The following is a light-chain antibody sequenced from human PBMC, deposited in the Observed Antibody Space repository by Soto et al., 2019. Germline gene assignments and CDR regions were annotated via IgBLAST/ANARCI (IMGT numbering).Light chain of an antibody. J-gene: IGLJ1*01. V-gene: IGLV2-14*01. CDR1: SSDVGGYDF. CDR2: EVS. Sequence: QSVLTQPASVSGSPGQSITISCTGTSSDVGGYDFVSWYQQHLGKAPKLMIYEVSNRPSGVSNRFSGSKSGNTASLTISGLQAEDEADYYCSSHTSSSSPYVFGTGTKATV. CDR3: SSHTSSSSPYV.